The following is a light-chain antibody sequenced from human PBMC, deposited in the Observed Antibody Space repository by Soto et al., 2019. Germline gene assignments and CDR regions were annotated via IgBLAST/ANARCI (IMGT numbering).Light chain of an antibody. J-gene: IGLJ1*01. CDR2: RNN. Sequence: ALTRAASTSRAPGRRGSISCSESSSDIGSNAVYWYQQLPGTAPKLLIYRNNQRPSGVPDRFSGTKSGTSASLAISGLRSEDEADYYCAAWNDGLSGFVFGTGTKVTVL. V-gene: IGLV1-47*01. CDR1: SSDIGSNA. CDR3: AAWNDGLSGFV.